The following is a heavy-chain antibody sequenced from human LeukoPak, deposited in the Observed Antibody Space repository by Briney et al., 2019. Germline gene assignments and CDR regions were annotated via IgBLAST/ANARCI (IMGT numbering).Heavy chain of an antibody. CDR2: IKQDGSEK. Sequence: PGGSLRLSCAASGFTFSTYGMHWVRQAPGKGLEWVANIKQDGSEKYYVDSVKGRFTISRDNAKNSLYLQMNSLRAEDTAVYYCARDGRLGQCELLAYLDYWGQGTLVTVSS. CDR3: ARDGRLGQCELLAYLDY. J-gene: IGHJ4*02. V-gene: IGHV3-7*01. D-gene: IGHD1-26*01. CDR1: GFTFSTYG.